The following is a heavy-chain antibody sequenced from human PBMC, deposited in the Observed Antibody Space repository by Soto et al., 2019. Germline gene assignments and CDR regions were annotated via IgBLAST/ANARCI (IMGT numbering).Heavy chain of an antibody. J-gene: IGHJ3*02. CDR1: GFAFGNYP. CDR2: ISGTGGIT. D-gene: IGHD3-10*01. Sequence: EVQLLQSGGGLVQPGGSLRLSCAASGFAFGNYPMAWVRQTPGKGLEWISTISGTGGITDYEDSVKGRFTVSIDYSKETVHVQMKSLRAEDTDVYYCAKDRTMARGVRAFDICGQGTMVNISS. CDR3: AKDRTMARGVRAFDI. V-gene: IGHV3-23*01.